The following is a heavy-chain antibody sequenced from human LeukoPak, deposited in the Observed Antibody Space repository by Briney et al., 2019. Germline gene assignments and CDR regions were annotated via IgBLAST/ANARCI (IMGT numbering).Heavy chain of an antibody. D-gene: IGHD5-24*01. CDR2: ISGSGGST. CDR3: AKEGLMGWLQSYYFDY. V-gene: IGHV3-23*01. Sequence: PGGSLRLSCAASGFTFSSYAMSWVRQAPGKGLEWVSAISGSGGSTYYADSVKGRFTISRDNSKNTLYLQMNSLRAEDTAVYYCAKEGLMGWLQSYYFDYWGQGTLVTVSS. CDR1: GFTFSSYA. J-gene: IGHJ4*02.